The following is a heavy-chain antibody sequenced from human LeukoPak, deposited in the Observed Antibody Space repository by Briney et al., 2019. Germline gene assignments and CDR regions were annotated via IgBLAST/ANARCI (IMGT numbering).Heavy chain of an antibody. CDR2: INPNSGGT. D-gene: IGHD6-19*01. Sequence: ASVKVSCKASGYTFTGYYMHWVRQAPGQGLEWMGRINPNSGGTNYAQKFQGRVTMTRDTSISTAYMELSRLRSDDTAVYYCARDYSSGWYDWYFDLWAVAPWSLSPQ. V-gene: IGHV1-2*06. CDR1: GYTFTGYY. J-gene: IGHJ2*01. CDR3: ARDYSSGWYDWYFDL.